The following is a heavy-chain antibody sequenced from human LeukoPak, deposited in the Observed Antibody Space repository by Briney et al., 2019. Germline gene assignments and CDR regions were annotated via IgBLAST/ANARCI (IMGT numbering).Heavy chain of an antibody. D-gene: IGHD2-21*01. V-gene: IGHV5-51*01. CDR3: ARRGGVSEYFDS. CDR2: IYPGDSDT. CDR1: GYIFTSYW. Sequence: GESLKISCKGSGYIFTSYWIAWVRQMPGRGLEWMGFIYPGDSDTRYSTSFQGQVTISADKSISTAYLQWSSLKASDSAIYYCARRGGVSEYFDSWGQGTLVAVSS. J-gene: IGHJ4*02.